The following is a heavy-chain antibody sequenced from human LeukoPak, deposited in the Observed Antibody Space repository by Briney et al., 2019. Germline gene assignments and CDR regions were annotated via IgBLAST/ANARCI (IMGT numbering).Heavy chain of an antibody. V-gene: IGHV1-46*01. J-gene: IGHJ3*02. D-gene: IGHD3-22*01. CDR3: ARGQYYYDSTGYHDAFDI. CDR1: GYSFTNHD. Sequence: GASVKVSCKASGYSFTNHDMHWVRQAPGQGLEWMGMINPSGGGTSYAQKFQGRVTMTMDTSTSTVHMELSSLRSEDTAVYYCARGQYYYDSTGYHDAFDIWGHGTMVTVSS. CDR2: INPSGGGT.